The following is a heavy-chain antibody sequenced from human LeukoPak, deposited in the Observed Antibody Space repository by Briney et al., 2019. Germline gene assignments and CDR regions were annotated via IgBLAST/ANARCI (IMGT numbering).Heavy chain of an antibody. V-gene: IGHV3-30*02. Sequence: GGSLRLSCAASGFTFSSYGMHWVRQAPGKGLEWVAFIRYDGSNKYYADSVKGRFTISRDNSKNTLYLQMNSLRAEDTAVYYYARDGAAAGAIQNWFDPWGQGTLVTVSS. CDR1: GFTFSSYG. CDR3: ARDGAAAGAIQNWFDP. D-gene: IGHD6-13*01. J-gene: IGHJ5*02. CDR2: IRYDGSNK.